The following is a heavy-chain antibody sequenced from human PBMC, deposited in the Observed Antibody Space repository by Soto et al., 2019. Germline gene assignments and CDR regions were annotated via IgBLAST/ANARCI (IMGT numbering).Heavy chain of an antibody. V-gene: IGHV1-46*01. J-gene: IGHJ1*01. CDR2: INPSGGST. CDR3: AREGLTGRYFQY. D-gene: IGHD1-20*01. CDR1: GYTFTSYY. Sequence: QVQLVQSGAEGKKPGASVKVSCRASGYTFTSYYIHWVRQAPGQGLEWMGIINPSGGSTTYAQKFKGRVTMIRDTSTSTVYMELSSLRSEDTAVYYCAREGLTGRYFQYWGQGTLVTVSS.